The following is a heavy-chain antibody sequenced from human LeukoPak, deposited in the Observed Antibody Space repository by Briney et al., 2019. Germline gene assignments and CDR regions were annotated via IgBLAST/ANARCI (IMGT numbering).Heavy chain of an antibody. CDR1: GDSVSSGGYY. V-gene: IGHV4-61*08. D-gene: IGHD5-12*01. CDR3: ARARRGEYYFDY. Sequence: SETLSLTCTVSGDSVSSGGYYWSWIRQPPGKGLEWIGYIYYSGSTNYNPSLKSRVTISVDTSKNQFSLKLNFVTAADTAVYYCARARRGEYYFDYWGQGTLVTVSS. CDR2: IYYSGST. J-gene: IGHJ4*02.